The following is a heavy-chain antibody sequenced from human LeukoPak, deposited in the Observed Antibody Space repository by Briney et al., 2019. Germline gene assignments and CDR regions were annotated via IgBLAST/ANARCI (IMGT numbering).Heavy chain of an antibody. D-gene: IGHD5-18*01. J-gene: IGHJ4*02. CDR2: INHSGST. CDR1: GGSFSGYY. CDR3: ARGVDSAMVSEFDY. Sequence: SETLSLTCAVYGGSFSGYYWSWIRQPPGKGLEWIGEINHSGSTNYNPSLKSRVTISVDTSKNQFSLKLSSVTAADTAVYYCARGVDSAMVSEFDYWGQGTLVTVSS. V-gene: IGHV4-34*01.